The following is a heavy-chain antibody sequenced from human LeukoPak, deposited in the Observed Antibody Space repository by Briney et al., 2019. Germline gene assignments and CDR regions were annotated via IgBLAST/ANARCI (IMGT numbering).Heavy chain of an antibody. CDR2: INPSGGST. D-gene: IGHD3-3*01. CDR1: GYTFSSYF. CDR3: ARDPTYYDFWSGPRAGWFDP. J-gene: IGHJ5*02. V-gene: IGHV1-46*01. Sequence: ASVKISCKASGYTFSSYFMHWVRQAPGQGLEWMGIINPSGGSTSYAQKLQGRVTMTRDTSTSTVYMELSSLRSEDTAVYYCARDPTYYDFWSGPRAGWFDPWGQGTLVTVSS.